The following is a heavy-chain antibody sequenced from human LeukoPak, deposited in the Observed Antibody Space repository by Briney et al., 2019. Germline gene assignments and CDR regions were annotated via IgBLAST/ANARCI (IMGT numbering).Heavy chain of an antibody. CDR2: INPNSGGT. D-gene: IGHD3-10*01. J-gene: IGHJ4*02. CDR1: GYTFTGYY. CDR3: ARGLIEGGSLQKDY. Sequence: ASVKVSCKASGYTFTGYYMHWVRQAPGQGLEWMGWINPNSGGTNYAQKFQGRVTITTDPSITTAYMELSRLRSDDTAVYYCARGLIEGGSLQKDYWGQGTLVTVSS. V-gene: IGHV1-2*02.